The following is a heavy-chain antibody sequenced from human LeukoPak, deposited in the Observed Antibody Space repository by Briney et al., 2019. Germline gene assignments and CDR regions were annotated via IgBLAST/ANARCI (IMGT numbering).Heavy chain of an antibody. CDR2: ISSSSTTI. Sequence: GGSLRLSCAASGFTFSSYGMTWVRQAPGKGLEWVSYISSSSTTIYFADSVKGRFTISRDNAKNSLYLQMNSLRDEDTAVYYCARRMGGELVAFDIWGQGTMVTVSS. D-gene: IGHD1-7*01. J-gene: IGHJ3*02. CDR1: GFTFSSYG. CDR3: ARRMGGELVAFDI. V-gene: IGHV3-48*02.